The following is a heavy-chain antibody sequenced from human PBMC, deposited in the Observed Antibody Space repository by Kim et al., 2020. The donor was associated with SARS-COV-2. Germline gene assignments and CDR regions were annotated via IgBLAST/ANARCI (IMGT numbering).Heavy chain of an antibody. D-gene: IGHD3-10*01. CDR3: ARDYGSGSPTSDYGMDV. Sequence: VKGRFTISRDNSKNTLYLQRNSLRAEDTAVYYCARDYGSGSPTSDYGMDVWGQGTTVTVSS. J-gene: IGHJ6*02. V-gene: IGHV3-30*01.